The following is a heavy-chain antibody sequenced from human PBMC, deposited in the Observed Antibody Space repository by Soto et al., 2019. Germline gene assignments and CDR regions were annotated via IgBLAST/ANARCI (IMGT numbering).Heavy chain of an antibody. CDR1: GFTFSSYA. CDR2: ISGSGDST. J-gene: IGHJ4*02. D-gene: IGHD1-26*01. Sequence: EVQLLESGGGLVQPGGSLRLSCAAPGFTFSSYAMRWARQAPGRGLEWVSGISGSGDSTYYADSVKARFTFSRDNSKNTLYLQMNSLRAEDTAVYYCARRGSGSYYDYWGQGTLVTVSS. CDR3: ARRGSGSYYDY. V-gene: IGHV3-23*01.